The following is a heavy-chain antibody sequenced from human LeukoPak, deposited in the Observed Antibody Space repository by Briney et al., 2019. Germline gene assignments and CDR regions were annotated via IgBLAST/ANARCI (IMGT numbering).Heavy chain of an antibody. CDR1: GFTFSSYG. Sequence: GGSLRLSCAASGFTFSSYGMHWVRQAPGKGLEWVAVISYDGSNKYYADSVKGRFTISRDNSKNTLYLQMNRLRAEDTAVYYCARRGLRLTDYWGQGTLVTVSS. CDR2: ISYDGSNK. CDR3: ARRGLRLTDY. J-gene: IGHJ4*02. D-gene: IGHD5-12*01. V-gene: IGHV3-30*03.